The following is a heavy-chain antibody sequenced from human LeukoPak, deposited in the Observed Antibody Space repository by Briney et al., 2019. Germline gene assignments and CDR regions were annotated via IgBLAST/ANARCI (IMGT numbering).Heavy chain of an antibody. CDR3: AKGGGSTFDN. V-gene: IGHV3-23*01. CDR2: ISDTGGAT. D-gene: IGHD3-10*01. J-gene: IGHJ4*02. CDR1: GFTFSNYA. Sequence: GRSLRLSCAASGFTFSNYAMSWVRQAPGKGLEWVSSISDTGGATYYAESVKGRFTISRDNARNTFYLQLASPRDEDTALYYCAKGGGSTFDNWGQGILVTVSS.